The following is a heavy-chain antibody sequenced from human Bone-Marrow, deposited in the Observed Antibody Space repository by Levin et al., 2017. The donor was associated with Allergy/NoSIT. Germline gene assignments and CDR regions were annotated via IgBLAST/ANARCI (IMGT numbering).Heavy chain of an antibody. CDR2: IYYTGST. D-gene: IGHD3-3*01. V-gene: IGHV4-61*03. CDR1: GASVSSASYY. CDR3: ARLFRTPDPHSLFVGYYSLDP. Sequence: RPSETLSLTCTVSGASVSSASYYWSWIRQPPGKGLEWIGYIYYTGSTKYNPSLMSRVTLSIDMSQNHFSLTLTSVTAADTAVYCCARLFRTPDPHSLFVGYYSLDPWGQGTLVTVSS. J-gene: IGHJ5*02.